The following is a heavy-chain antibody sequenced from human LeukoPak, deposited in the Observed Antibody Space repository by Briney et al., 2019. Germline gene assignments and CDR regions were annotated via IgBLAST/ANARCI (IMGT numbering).Heavy chain of an antibody. V-gene: IGHV3-73*01. J-gene: IGHJ3*02. D-gene: IGHD3-10*01. CDR2: IRSKADNYAT. CDR1: GFSFSGSS. Sequence: GGSLRLSCAASGFSFSGSSMHWVRQASGKGLEWIGRIRSKADNYATAYAASVKGRFTVSRDDSKNTAYLQVNSLKTEDTAVYCCSRRGTRGFDIWGQGTLVTVSS. CDR3: SRRGTRGFDI.